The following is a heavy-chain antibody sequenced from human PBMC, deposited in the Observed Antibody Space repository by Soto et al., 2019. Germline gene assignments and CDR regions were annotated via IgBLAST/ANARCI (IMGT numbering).Heavy chain of an antibody. D-gene: IGHD6-13*01. CDR2: ISSSSSYI. CDR1: GFTFSSYS. Sequence: GGSLRLSCAASGFTFSSYSMNWVRQAPGKGLEWVSSISSSSSYIYYADSVKGRFTISRVNAKNSLYLQMNSLRAEDTAVYYCARDNSLVYAQQLTPGPRGGFDYWGQGTLVTVSS. CDR3: ARDNSLVYAQQLTPGPRGGFDY. J-gene: IGHJ4*02. V-gene: IGHV3-21*01.